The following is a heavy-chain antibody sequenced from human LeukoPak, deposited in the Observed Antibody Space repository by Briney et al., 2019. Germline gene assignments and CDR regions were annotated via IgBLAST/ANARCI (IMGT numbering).Heavy chain of an antibody. J-gene: IGHJ4*02. Sequence: SETLSLTCTVSGGSISSSSYYWGWIRQPPGKGLEWIGSIYYSGSTYYNPSLKSRVTISVDTSKNQFSLKLSSVTAADTAVYYCARDTRGVRGATYYFDYWGQGTLVTVST. V-gene: IGHV4-39*07. D-gene: IGHD3-10*01. CDR1: GGSISSSSYY. CDR3: ARDTRGVRGATYYFDY. CDR2: IYYSGST.